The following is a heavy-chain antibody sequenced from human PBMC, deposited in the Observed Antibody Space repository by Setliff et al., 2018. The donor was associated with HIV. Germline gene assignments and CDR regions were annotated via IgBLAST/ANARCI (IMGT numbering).Heavy chain of an antibody. CDR2: MSTGGDIK. Sequence: GGSLRLSCAASGFTFSSYAMSWVRQAPGKGLEWVAAMSTGGDIKIYADSVKGRFTISRDNSKNTLFLQMNSLRPEDTATYYCVRDPIEGYPDYFDYWGQGTLVTVSS. D-gene: IGHD1-26*01. CDR1: GFTFSSYA. V-gene: IGHV3-23*01. CDR3: VRDPIEGYPDYFDY. J-gene: IGHJ4*02.